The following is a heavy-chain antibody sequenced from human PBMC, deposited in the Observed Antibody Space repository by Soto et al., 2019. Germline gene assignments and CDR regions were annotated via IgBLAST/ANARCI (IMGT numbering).Heavy chain of an antibody. Sequence: QVQLQESGPGLVKPSETLSLTCTVSGGSISSYYWSWIRQPPGKGLEWIGYIYYSGSTNYNPSLKSRVTMSVDTSKNQFSLKLSSVTAADTAVYYCARIVVQDIVVVVVPSWFDPWGQGTLVTVSS. D-gene: IGHD2-15*01. J-gene: IGHJ5*02. CDR3: ARIVVQDIVVVVVPSWFDP. V-gene: IGHV4-59*01. CDR2: IYYSGST. CDR1: GGSISSYY.